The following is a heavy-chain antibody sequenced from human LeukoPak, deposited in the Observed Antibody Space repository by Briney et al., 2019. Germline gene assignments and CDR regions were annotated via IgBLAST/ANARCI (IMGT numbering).Heavy chain of an antibody. CDR1: GGSFSGYY. V-gene: IGHV4-34*01. D-gene: IGHD5-18*01. Sequence: PSETLSLTCAVYGGSFSGYYWSWIRQPPGKGLEWIGEINHSGSTNYNPSLKSRVTISVDTSKNQLSLKLSSVTAADTAVYYCARVVYSYPIGDWGQGTLVTVSS. CDR3: ARVVYSYPIGD. J-gene: IGHJ4*02. CDR2: INHSGST.